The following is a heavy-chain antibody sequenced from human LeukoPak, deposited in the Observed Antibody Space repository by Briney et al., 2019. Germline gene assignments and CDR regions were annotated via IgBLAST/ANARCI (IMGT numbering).Heavy chain of an antibody. Sequence: GRSLRLSCAASGFTFSSYSMNWVRQAPGKGLEWVSYISSSSSTIYYADSVKGRFTISRDNAKNSLYLQMNSLRAEDTAVYYCARDCYDSSGYPIDYWGQGTLVTVSS. D-gene: IGHD3-22*01. V-gene: IGHV3-48*04. CDR2: ISSSSSTI. CDR3: ARDCYDSSGYPIDY. J-gene: IGHJ4*02. CDR1: GFTFSSYS.